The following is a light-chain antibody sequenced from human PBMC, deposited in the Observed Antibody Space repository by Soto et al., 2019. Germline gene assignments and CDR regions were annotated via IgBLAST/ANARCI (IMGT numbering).Light chain of an antibody. CDR1: QSISNL. J-gene: IGKJ5*01. CDR3: QQYNSYPLT. V-gene: IGKV1-5*03. Sequence: DIQMTQSPSTLSASVGDRVTITCRASQSISNLLAWYQQKPGRAPTLLIYKASTLESGVPSRFSGSTSGTEFTLTISSLQPDDLATYYWQQYNSYPLTFGQGTRLEIK. CDR2: KAS.